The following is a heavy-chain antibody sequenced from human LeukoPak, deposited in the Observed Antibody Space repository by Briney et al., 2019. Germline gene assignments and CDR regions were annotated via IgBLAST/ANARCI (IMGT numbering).Heavy chain of an antibody. CDR1: GFTFSSYS. D-gene: IGHD6-19*01. CDR2: ISSSSSYI. Sequence: GGSLRLSCAASGFTFSSYSMNWIRQAPGKGLEWVSSISSSSSYIYYADSVKGRFTISRDNAKNSLYLQMNSLRAEDTAVYYCARVKSRWGVAVAGTFDAFDIWGQGTMVTVSS. CDR3: ARVKSRWGVAVAGTFDAFDI. V-gene: IGHV3-21*01. J-gene: IGHJ3*02.